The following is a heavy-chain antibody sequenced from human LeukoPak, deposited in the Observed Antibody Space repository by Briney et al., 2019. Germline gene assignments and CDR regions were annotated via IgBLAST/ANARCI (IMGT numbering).Heavy chain of an antibody. D-gene: IGHD1-26*01. Sequence: GGSLRLSCAASGFTFSSYGMHWVRQAPGKGLEWVAVISYDGSNKYYADSVKGRFTISRDNSKNTLYLQMNSLRAEDTAVYYCAQRRGSYMGNWGQGTLVTVSS. V-gene: IGHV3-30*03. CDR3: AQRRGSYMGN. J-gene: IGHJ4*02. CDR1: GFTFSSYG. CDR2: ISYDGSNK.